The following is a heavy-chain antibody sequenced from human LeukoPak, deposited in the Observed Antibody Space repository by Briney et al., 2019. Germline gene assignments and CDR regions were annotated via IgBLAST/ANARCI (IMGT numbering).Heavy chain of an antibody. V-gene: IGHV4-4*07. D-gene: IGHD3-22*01. CDR3: ARVGGALGYYDSSGQWDFDY. J-gene: IGHJ4*02. Sequence: PSETLSLTCTVSGGSISSYYWSWIRQPAGKGLEWIGRIYTSGSTNYNPSLKSRVTMSVDTSKNQFSLKLSSVTAADTAVYYCARVGGALGYYDSSGQWDFDYWGQGTLVTVSS. CDR2: IYTSGST. CDR1: GGSISSYY.